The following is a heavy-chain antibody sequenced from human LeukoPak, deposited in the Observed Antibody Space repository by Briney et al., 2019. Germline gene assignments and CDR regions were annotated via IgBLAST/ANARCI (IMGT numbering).Heavy chain of an antibody. Sequence: GGSLRLSCAASGFTFSSYGMHWVRQAPGKGLEWVAVIWYDGSNKYYADSMKGRFTISRDNSKNTLYLQMNSLRAEDTAVYYCARDPRYGYSYGYLDYWGQGTLVTVSS. CDR3: ARDPRYGYSYGYLDY. CDR2: IWYDGSNK. D-gene: IGHD5-18*01. CDR1: GFTFSSYG. V-gene: IGHV3-33*01. J-gene: IGHJ4*02.